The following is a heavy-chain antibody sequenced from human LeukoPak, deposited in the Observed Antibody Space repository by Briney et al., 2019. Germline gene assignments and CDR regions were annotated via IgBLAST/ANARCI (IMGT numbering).Heavy chain of an antibody. Sequence: SETLSLTCTVSGGSISSGGYYWSWIRQHPGKGLEWIGYIYYSGSTYYNPSLKSRVTISVDTSKNQFSLKLSSATAADTAVYYCARTRTYYYGSGTHQEVGYWGQGTLVTVSS. CDR2: IYYSGST. CDR1: GGSISSGGYY. CDR3: ARTRTYYYGSGTHQEVGY. V-gene: IGHV4-31*03. J-gene: IGHJ4*02. D-gene: IGHD3-10*01.